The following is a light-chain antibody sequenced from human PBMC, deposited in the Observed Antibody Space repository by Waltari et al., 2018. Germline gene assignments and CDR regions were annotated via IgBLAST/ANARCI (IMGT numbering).Light chain of an antibody. CDR1: QSLVYADGISD. Sequence: DVGLTQSPLSLPVTPGQSASISCRSSQSLVYADGISDLNWFHQRPGQAPRRLIYKVSNRGSGVPDRFSGRGSGTDFTLMISSVEADDVGVYFCMQATHWPVTFGQGTRLEIK. CDR2: KVS. V-gene: IGKV2-30*01. J-gene: IGKJ5*01. CDR3: MQATHWPVT.